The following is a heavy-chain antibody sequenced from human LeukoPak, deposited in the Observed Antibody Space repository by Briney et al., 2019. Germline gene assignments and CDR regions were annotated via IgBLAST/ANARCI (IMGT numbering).Heavy chain of an antibody. CDR3: RRGHYSDSHD. CDR1: GFTLSGYW. J-gene: IGHJ4*02. CDR2: IKEDGSEK. V-gene: IGHV3-7*01. D-gene: IGHD4-11*01. Sequence: PGRSLRLSCEASGFTLSGYWMNWVRQAPGEGLEWVANIKEDGSEKNYVYSVTGRFTISRDTAKNLLYLQMNSLRVDDTAVYYCRRGHYSDSHDWGQGTLVTVSS.